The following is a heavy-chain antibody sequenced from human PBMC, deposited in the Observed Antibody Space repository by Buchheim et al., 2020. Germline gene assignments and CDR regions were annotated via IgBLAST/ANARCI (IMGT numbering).Heavy chain of an antibody. D-gene: IGHD1-26*01. CDR1: GFIFDNFW. CDR3: AVGAHY. J-gene: IGHJ4*02. V-gene: IGHV3-7*01. Sequence: DVQLVESGGGLVQSGGSLRLSCEASGFIFDNFWMTWVRQAQGKGLEWVASIAGDGVKICYGDAVKGRFTISRDNSKTSLFLQMDDLRSDDTAVYYCAVGAHYWGQGT. CDR2: IAGDGVKI.